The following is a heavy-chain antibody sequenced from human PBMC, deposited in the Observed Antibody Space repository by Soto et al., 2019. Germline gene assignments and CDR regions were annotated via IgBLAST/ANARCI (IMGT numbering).Heavy chain of an antibody. CDR3: ATLSFDP. V-gene: IGHV3-74*01. Sequence: AGGSLILSCAASGCIFGKYWIHWGRQAPGKGTVWVSRINADETLTTYTDFVKGRFTISRDNANSTLYLQMNSLRADDTAVYYCATLSFDPWGQGDLVTVSS. CDR1: GCIFGKYW. J-gene: IGHJ5*02. CDR2: INADETLT.